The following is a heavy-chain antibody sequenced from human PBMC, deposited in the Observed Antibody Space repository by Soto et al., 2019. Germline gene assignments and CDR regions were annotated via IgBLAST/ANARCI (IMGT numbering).Heavy chain of an antibody. CDR1: GYTFFKYF. Sequence: GASVKVSCKASGYTFFKYFIHWVRQAPGQGLEWIGIINPSRGSATYGPISQGRVSLTTDMPTSTVYMELSSLRSEDTAIYYCARPLIGNTIDLWGQGTSVTVSS. CDR2: INPSRGSA. J-gene: IGHJ3*01. V-gene: IGHV1-46*01. D-gene: IGHD1-7*01. CDR3: ARPLIGNTIDL.